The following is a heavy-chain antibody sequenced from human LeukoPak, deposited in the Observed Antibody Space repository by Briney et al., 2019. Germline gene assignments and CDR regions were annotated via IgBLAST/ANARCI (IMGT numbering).Heavy chain of an antibody. Sequence: GGSLRLSCAASGFTFNSYSMSWVRQAPGKGLEWVSVISGSGSITFYADSVKGRFTISRDNSKNTLYLQMNSLRAEDTALYYCAKDIGWELPLAAFDIWGQGTMVTVSS. CDR3: AKDIGWELPLAAFDI. CDR2: ISGSGSIT. J-gene: IGHJ3*02. D-gene: IGHD1-26*01. CDR1: GFTFNSYS. V-gene: IGHV3-23*01.